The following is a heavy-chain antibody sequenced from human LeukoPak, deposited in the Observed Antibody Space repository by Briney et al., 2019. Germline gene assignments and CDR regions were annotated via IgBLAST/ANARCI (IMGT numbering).Heavy chain of an antibody. CDR1: SGSISSDDYY. V-gene: IGHV4-30-4*08. D-gene: IGHD2-21*02. CDR3: ARLGTAPFDY. Sequence: SETLSLTCTVSSGSISSDDYYWSWIRQPPGKGLEWIGYISYTGTTYYNPSLKSRVTISEDTSKNLFSLKLNSVTAADTAVYYCARLGTAPFDYWGQGTLVTVSS. CDR2: ISYTGTT. J-gene: IGHJ4*02.